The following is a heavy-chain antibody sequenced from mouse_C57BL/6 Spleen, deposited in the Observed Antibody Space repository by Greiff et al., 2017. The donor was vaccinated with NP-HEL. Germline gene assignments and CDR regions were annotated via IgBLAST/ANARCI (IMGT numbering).Heavy chain of an antibody. V-gene: IGHV5-6*01. J-gene: IGHJ2*01. CDR1: GFTFSSYG. CDR2: ISSGGSYT. Sequence: VQLKESGGDLVKPGGSLKLSCAASGFTFSSYGMSWVRQTPDKRLEWVATISSGGSYTYYPDSVKGRFTISRDNAKNTLYLQMSSLKSEDTAMYYCARQRELDYWGQGTTLTVSS. CDR3: ARQRELDY.